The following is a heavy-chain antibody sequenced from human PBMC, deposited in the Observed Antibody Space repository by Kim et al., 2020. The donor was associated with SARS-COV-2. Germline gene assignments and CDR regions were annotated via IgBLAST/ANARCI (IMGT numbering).Heavy chain of an antibody. Sequence: GGSLRLSCAASGFTFSSYAMHWVRQAPGKGLEWVAVISYDGNNKYYADSVKGRFIISRDNSKNTLSLQMNSLRAEDTAVYYCVMGIAAAGTGYYYYGVDVWGQGTTVTVSS. CDR1: GFTFSSYA. J-gene: IGHJ6*02. CDR2: ISYDGNNK. V-gene: IGHV3-30*04. CDR3: VMGIAAAGTGYYYYGVDV. D-gene: IGHD6-13*01.